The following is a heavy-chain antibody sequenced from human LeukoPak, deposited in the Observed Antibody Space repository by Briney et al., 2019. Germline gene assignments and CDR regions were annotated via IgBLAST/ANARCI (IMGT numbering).Heavy chain of an antibody. D-gene: IGHD4-17*01. Sequence: PGGSLRLSCAVSGLIVTDNYMSWVRQAPGKGLEWVSVIYPDGSTYHADSVKGRFTISRDNSKNTLFLQMNTLRADDTAVYHCARTNPVYGDYDYRGQGTLVTVSS. CDR3: ARTNPVYGDYDY. CDR1: GLIVTDNY. J-gene: IGHJ4*02. CDR2: IYPDGST. V-gene: IGHV3-53*01.